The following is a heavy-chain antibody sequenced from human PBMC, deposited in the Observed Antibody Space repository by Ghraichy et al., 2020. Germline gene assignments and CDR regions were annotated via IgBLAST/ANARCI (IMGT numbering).Heavy chain of an antibody. CDR1: GFTFSSYA. V-gene: IGHV3-23*01. J-gene: IGHJ4*02. CDR2: ISGSGGST. D-gene: IGHD3-22*01. CDR3: APRPGGDYYYDSSGSGAY. Sequence: GESLNISCAASGFTFSSYAMSWVRQAPGKGLEWVSAISGSGGSTYYADSVKGRFTISRDNSKNTLYLQMNSLRAEDTAVYYCAPRPGGDYYYDSSGSGAYWGQGTLVTVSS.